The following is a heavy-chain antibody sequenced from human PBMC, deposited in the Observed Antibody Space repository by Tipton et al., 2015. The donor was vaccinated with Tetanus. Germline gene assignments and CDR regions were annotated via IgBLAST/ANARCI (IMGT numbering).Heavy chain of an antibody. CDR2: ITPRGSS. D-gene: IGHD6-13*01. J-gene: IGHJ4*02. CDR3: ARGWGSSWYYFDY. V-gene: IGHV4-34*01. CDR1: SGSLSGHF. Sequence: TLSLTCAVSSGSLSGHFWSWVRQPPGKGLEWIGEITPRGSSSYNPSLKSRVTMSVDTSKRQFSLKLNSVTAADTAVYYCARGWGSSWYYFDYWGQGILVTVSS.